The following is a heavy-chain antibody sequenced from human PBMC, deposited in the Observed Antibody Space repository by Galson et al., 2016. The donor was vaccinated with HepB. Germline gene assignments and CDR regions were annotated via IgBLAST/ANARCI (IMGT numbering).Heavy chain of an antibody. CDR3: VRGVAGCDY. V-gene: IGHV3-13*01. CDR2: IDIAGDT. Sequence: SLRLSCAASGFIFSNYDMHWVRQVAGKGLEWVSCIDIAGDTYYPDSVKGRFTISGENAKSTVYLQINSLRAEDTAVYYCVRGVAGCDYWGQGTLVTVSS. CDR1: GFIFSNYD. D-gene: IGHD6-19*01. J-gene: IGHJ4*02.